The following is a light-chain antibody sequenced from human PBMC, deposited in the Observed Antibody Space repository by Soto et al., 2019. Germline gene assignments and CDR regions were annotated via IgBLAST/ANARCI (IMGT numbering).Light chain of an antibody. CDR2: GAS. CDR3: QQYNKRLP. V-gene: IGKV3-15*01. CDR1: QSVSSN. J-gene: IGKJ5*01. Sequence: IVKTKSLSTLSVSPGERATLSCRASQSVSSNLAWYQQKPFQAPRLLIYGASTRATGIPARFSGSGSGTEFTLTISSLESEDFAVYYCQQYNKRLPFGQGTRLEI.